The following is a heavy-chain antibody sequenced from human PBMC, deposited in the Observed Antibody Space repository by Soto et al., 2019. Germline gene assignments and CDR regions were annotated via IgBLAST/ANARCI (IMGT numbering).Heavy chain of an antibody. CDR1: DYSISSGYY. Sequence: SETLSLTCGVSDYSISSGYYWCFIRQPPGKGLEWIGNIYHSGSTHYNPALKSRVTISVDTSKNQFSLKLKSVTAADTAVYYCTRRGSSGTPVDYWGQGTLVTVSS. D-gene: IGHD1-26*01. V-gene: IGHV4-38-2*01. CDR2: IYHSGST. CDR3: TRRGSSGTPVDY. J-gene: IGHJ4*02.